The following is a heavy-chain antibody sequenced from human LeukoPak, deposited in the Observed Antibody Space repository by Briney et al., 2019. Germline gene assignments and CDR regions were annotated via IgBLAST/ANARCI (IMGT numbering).Heavy chain of an antibody. D-gene: IGHD3-22*01. CDR3: TSPYDSSGYYYYYYGMDV. Sequence: GSSLRLSCAASGFTFSGSAMHWVRQASGKGLEWVGRIRSKANSYATAYAASVKGRFTISRDDSKNTAYLQMNSLKTEDTAVYYCTSPYDSSGYYYYYYGMDVWGQGTTVTVSS. CDR1: GFTFSGSA. J-gene: IGHJ6*02. CDR2: IRSKANSYAT. V-gene: IGHV3-73*01.